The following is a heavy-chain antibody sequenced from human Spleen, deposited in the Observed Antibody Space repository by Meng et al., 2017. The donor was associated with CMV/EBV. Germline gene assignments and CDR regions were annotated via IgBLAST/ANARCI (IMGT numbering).Heavy chain of an antibody. Sequence: ASVKVSCKASGYTFTSYGISWVRQAPGQGLEWMGWISAYNGNTNYAQKLQGRVTMTTDTSTSTAYMGLRSLRSDDTAVYYCARASRLYSSGWYDDAFDIWGQGTMVTVSS. CDR3: ARASRLYSSGWYDDAFDI. CDR1: GYTFTSYG. J-gene: IGHJ3*02. V-gene: IGHV1-18*01. D-gene: IGHD6-19*01. CDR2: ISAYNGNT.